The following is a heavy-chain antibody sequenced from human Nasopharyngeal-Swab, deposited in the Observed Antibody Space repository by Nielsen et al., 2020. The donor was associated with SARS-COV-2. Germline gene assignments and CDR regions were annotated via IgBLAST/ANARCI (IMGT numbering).Heavy chain of an antibody. Sequence: SETLSLTCTVSGGSISSYYWSWIRQPPGKGLEWIGCVDSSGSTNYKPSLKSRVTISVDTSKNQFSLNLSSVTAADTAVYYCARGDQGYCSGGSCYYFDYWGQGTLVTVSS. CDR1: GGSISSYY. J-gene: IGHJ4*02. CDR2: VDSSGST. D-gene: IGHD2-15*01. CDR3: ARGDQGYCSGGSCYYFDY. V-gene: IGHV4-59*13.